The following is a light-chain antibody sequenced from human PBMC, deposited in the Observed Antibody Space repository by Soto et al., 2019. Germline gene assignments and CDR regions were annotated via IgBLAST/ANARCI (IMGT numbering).Light chain of an antibody. CDR3: QQYNSYSSIT. V-gene: IGKV1-5*03. J-gene: IGKJ5*01. CDR1: QTISSW. Sequence: DIQMPQSPSTLSASVRARVPITCRASQTISSWLAWFQQRPGRAPKFLIYKASSLKNGVPLRFSGSGSGTQFTLTNSSLQPDDFATYYCQQYNSYSSITFGQGTRLEIK. CDR2: KAS.